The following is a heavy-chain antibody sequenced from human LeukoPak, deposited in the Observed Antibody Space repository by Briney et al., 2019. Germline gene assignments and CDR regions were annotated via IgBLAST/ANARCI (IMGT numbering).Heavy chain of an antibody. V-gene: IGHV3-7*01. CDR3: ARDKIVGPTTLDY. CDR1: GFTFSGYW. Sequence: PGGSLRLSCAASGFTFSGYWMSWVRQTPEKGLKWVANIKQDGYEKYYVDSVKGRFTISRDNAKNSLYLQMNSLRADDTVVYYCARDKIVGPTTLDYWGQGTLVTVSS. CDR2: IKQDGYEK. J-gene: IGHJ4*02. D-gene: IGHD1-26*01.